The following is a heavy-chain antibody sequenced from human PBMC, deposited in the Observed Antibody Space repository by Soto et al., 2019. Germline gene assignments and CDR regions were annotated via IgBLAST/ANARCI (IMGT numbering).Heavy chain of an antibody. J-gene: IGHJ1*01. V-gene: IGHV1-46*01. Sequence: QVQLVQSGADVKKPGASVKISCKASGYTFSSYHMHWVRQAPGQGLEWMGIISPSGTSTIYAQNFQGRVTMTRDTSTSTVHMELSSLRSEDTAVYYCARGRDGRSSDFFQNWGQGTLVTVSS. CDR3: ARGRDGRSSDFFQN. D-gene: IGHD6-19*01. CDR2: ISPSGTST. CDR1: GYTFSSYH.